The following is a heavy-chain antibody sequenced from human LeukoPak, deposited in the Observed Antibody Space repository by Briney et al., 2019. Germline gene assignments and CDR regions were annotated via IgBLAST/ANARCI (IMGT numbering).Heavy chain of an antibody. CDR3: ARVTGRAFGGVIVPNWFDP. D-gene: IGHD3-16*02. CDR1: GGSISSGGYS. CDR2: IYHSGST. J-gene: IGHJ5*02. Sequence: KPSETLSLTCAVSGGSISSGGYSWSWIRQPPGKGLEWIGYIYHSGSTYYNPSLKSRVTISVDRSKNQFSLKLSSVTAADTAVYYCARVTGRAFGGVIVPNWFDPWGQGTLVTVSS. V-gene: IGHV4-30-2*01.